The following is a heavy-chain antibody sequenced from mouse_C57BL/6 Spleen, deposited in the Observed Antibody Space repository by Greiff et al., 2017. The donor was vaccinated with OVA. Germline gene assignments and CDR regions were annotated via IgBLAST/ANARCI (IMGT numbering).Heavy chain of an antibody. CDR3: TPSGSSLYWYFDV. CDR2: IDPGNGDT. V-gene: IGHV14-4*01. CDR1: GFNIKDDS. J-gene: IGHJ1*03. D-gene: IGHD1-1*01. Sequence: EVQLQQSGAELVRPGASVKLSCTASGFNIKDDSMPWVQQRPEQGLEWIGWIDPGNGDTEYASKLQGKATITADTASNTPYLQLSSLTSEDTAVDYCTPSGSSLYWYFDVWGTGTTVTVSS.